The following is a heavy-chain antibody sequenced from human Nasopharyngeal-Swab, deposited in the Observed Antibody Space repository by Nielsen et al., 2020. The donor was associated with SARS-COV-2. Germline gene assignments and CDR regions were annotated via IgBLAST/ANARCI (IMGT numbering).Heavy chain of an antibody. V-gene: IGHV1-2*06. CDR1: GCTFTGYY. CDR2: INPNSGGT. CDR3: ARDLGGSYQYYYYGMDV. Sequence: ASVKVSCKASGCTFTGYYMHWVRQAPGQGLEWMGRINPNSGGTNYAQKFQGRVTMTRDTSTSTVYMELSSLRSEDTAVYYCARDLGGSYQYYYYGMDVWGQGTTVTVSS. J-gene: IGHJ6*02. D-gene: IGHD1-26*01.